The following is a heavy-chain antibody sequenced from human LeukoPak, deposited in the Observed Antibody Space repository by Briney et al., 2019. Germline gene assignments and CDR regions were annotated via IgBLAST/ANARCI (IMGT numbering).Heavy chain of an antibody. J-gene: IGHJ4*02. CDR3: ARHEYSSGWYRSFDY. Sequence: SETLSLTCTVSGGSISRYYWSWIRQPAGKGLEWIVRIYTSGITDYNLSLKSRVTMSLDTSKNQFSLKLSSVTAADTAVYYCARHEYSSGWYRSFDYWGQGTLVTVSS. D-gene: IGHD6-19*01. CDR1: GGSISRYY. CDR2: IYTSGIT. V-gene: IGHV4-4*07.